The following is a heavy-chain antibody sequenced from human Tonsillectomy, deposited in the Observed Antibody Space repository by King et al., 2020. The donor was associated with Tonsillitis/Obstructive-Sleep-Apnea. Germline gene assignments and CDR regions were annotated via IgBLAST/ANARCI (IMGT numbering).Heavy chain of an antibody. J-gene: IGHJ3*02. Sequence: VQLVESGGGLVQPGGSLRPSCAASGFTFSSYAMSWVRQAPGKGLEWVSGISGSGGSTYYADSGKGRFTISRDNSKNTLYLQMNNLGAEATAVYYCAQDPPRGGVTGGRAFEIWGQGTMVTVSS. V-gene: IGHV3-23*04. CDR2: ISGSGGST. CDR1: GFTFSSYA. D-gene: IGHD3-16*01. CDR3: AQDPPRGGVTGGRAFEI.